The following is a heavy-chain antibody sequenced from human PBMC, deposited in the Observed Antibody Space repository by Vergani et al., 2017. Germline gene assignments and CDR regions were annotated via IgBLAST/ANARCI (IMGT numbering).Heavy chain of an antibody. D-gene: IGHD1-26*01. CDR1: GFTFSAYW. V-gene: IGHV3-7*01. CDR2: IKQDGSEK. Sequence: EVLLVESGGGLVQPGGSLRLSCAASGFTFSAYWMNWVRQAPGKGLEWVANIKQDGSEKYYVDSVKGRFTISRENANNLVYLQMSSVRADDTAVYYCARDYGSGPPQYRRLLYDIGWFDPWGQGTLVTVSS. CDR3: ARDYGSGPPQYRRLLYDIGWFDP. J-gene: IGHJ5*02.